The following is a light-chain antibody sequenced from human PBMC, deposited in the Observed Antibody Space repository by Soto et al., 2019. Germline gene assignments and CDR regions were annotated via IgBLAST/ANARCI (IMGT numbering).Light chain of an antibody. CDR1: QDVRKY. CDR2: AAS. Sequence: DIQMTQSPSSLSASVGDRVTITCQASQDVRKYLSWYQQKARKAPKLLIYAASTLQSGVPSRFSGSGSGTDFALTISSLQPEDFATYYCQQSYSAPPITFGQGTRLEIK. V-gene: IGKV1-39*01. CDR3: QQSYSAPPIT. J-gene: IGKJ5*01.